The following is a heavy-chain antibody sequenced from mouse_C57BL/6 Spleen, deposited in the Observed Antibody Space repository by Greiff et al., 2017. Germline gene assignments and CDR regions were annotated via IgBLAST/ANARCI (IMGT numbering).Heavy chain of an antibody. CDR2: IYPGNSDT. CDR1: GYTFTSYW. CDR3: TNNGYYGFDY. J-gene: IGHJ2*01. Sequence: EVQLQQSGTVLARPGASVKMSCKTSGYTFTSYWMHWVKQRPGQGLEWIGAIYPGNSDTSYNEKFKGKAKLAAVTSASTAYMELSSLTNEDSAVYYCTNNGYYGFDYWGQGTTLTVSS. D-gene: IGHD2-3*01. V-gene: IGHV1-5*01.